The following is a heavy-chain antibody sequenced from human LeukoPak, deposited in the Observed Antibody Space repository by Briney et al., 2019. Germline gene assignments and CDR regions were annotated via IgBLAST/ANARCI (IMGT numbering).Heavy chain of an antibody. V-gene: IGHV4-59*08. Sequence: SETLSLTCTVSGGSISSYYWSWIRQPPGKGLEWIGYIYFSETTNYNPSLKSRVTISVGKSNNQFSLRLSSVTAADAAFYYCARHVGDYFDSWGQGILVTVSS. CDR1: GGSISSYY. J-gene: IGHJ4*02. D-gene: IGHD1-26*01. CDR2: IYFSETT. CDR3: ARHVGDYFDS.